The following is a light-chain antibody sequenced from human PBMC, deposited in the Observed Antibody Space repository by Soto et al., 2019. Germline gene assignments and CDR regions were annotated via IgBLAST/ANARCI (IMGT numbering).Light chain of an antibody. V-gene: IGKV3-15*01. Sequence: EIVMTQSPATLSVSPGERATLSCRASQSVSSNLAWYQQKPGQAPRLLIYGASTRATGIRARFSGSGSGTEFTLTISSLQSEDFAVYYCQQYNNWPPWTCGQGTKV. CDR3: QQYNNWPPWT. J-gene: IGKJ1*01. CDR1: QSVSSN. CDR2: GAS.